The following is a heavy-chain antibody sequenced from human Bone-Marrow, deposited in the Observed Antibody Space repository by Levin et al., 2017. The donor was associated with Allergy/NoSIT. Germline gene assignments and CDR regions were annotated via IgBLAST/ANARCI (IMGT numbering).Heavy chain of an antibody. CDR2: ISYDGSNK. J-gene: IGHJ4*02. CDR3: ARAGYYGDYVLDY. CDR1: GFTFSSYA. D-gene: IGHD4-17*01. Sequence: GGSLRLSCAASGFTFSSYAMHWVRQAPGKGLEWVAVISYDGSNKYYADSVMGRFTISRDNSKNTLYLQMNSLRAEDTAVYYCARAGYYGDYVLDYWGQGTLVTVSS. V-gene: IGHV3-30-3*01.